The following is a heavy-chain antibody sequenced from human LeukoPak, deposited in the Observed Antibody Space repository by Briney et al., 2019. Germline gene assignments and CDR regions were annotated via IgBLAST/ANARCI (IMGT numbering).Heavy chain of an antibody. CDR1: GGSISSSSYY. V-gene: IGHV4-39*07. CDR2: IYYSGST. D-gene: IGHD3-9*01. CDR3: ARSPDHYDILTGYSHFDY. J-gene: IGHJ4*02. Sequence: SETLSLTCTVSGGSISSSSYYWGWIRQPPGKGLEWIGSIYYSGSTYYNPSLKSRVTISVDTSKNQFSLKLSSVTAADTAVYYCARSPDHYDILTGYSHFDYWGQGALVTVSS.